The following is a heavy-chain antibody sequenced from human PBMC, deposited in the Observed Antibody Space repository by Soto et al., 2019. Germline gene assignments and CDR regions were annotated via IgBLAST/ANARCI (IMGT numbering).Heavy chain of an antibody. CDR2: IYYSGST. D-gene: IGHD3-3*01. V-gene: IGHV4-31*03. CDR3: ARVSLVLRFLEWFGYYGIDV. J-gene: IGHJ6*02. CDR1: GGSISSGGYY. Sequence: PSETLSLTCTVSGGSISSGGYYWSWIRQHPGKGLEWIGYIYYSGSTYYNPSLKSRVTISVDTSKNQFSLKLSSVTAADTAVYYCARVSLVLRFLEWFGYYGIDVWGQGTPVTVSS.